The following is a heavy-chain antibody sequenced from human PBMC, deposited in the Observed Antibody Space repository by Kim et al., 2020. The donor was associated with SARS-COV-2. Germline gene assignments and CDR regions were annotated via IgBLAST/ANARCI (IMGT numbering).Heavy chain of an antibody. D-gene: IGHD2-21*01. CDR3: ARGNRCGGDCVYYFDY. V-gene: IGHV4-31*02. Sequence: SLKCRITISVGTAKNQFSLKLSSVIAADTAVYYCARGNRCGGDCVYYFDYWGQGTLVTVSS. J-gene: IGHJ4*02.